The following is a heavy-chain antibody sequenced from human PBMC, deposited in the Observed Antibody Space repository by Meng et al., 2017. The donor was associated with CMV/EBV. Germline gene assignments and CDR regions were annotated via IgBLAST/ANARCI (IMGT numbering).Heavy chain of an antibody. J-gene: IGHJ6*02. CDR2: MNPNSGNT. Sequence: ASVKVSCKASGYTFTSYDINWVRQATGQGLEWMGWMNPNSGNTGYAQKFQGRVTITRNTSISTAYMELSSLRSEDTAVYHCARSGYGSGVPYGMDVWGQGTTVTVSS. CDR3: ARSGYGSGVPYGMDV. CDR1: GYTFTSYD. V-gene: IGHV1-8*03. D-gene: IGHD3-10*01.